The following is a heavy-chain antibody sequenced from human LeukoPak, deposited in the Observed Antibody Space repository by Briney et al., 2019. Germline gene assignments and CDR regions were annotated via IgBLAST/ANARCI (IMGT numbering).Heavy chain of an antibody. D-gene: IGHD1-26*01. CDR2: INHSGST. V-gene: IGHV4-34*01. Sequence: SETLSLTCAVYGGSFSGYYWSWIRQPPGKGLEWIGEINHSGSTNYNPSLKSRVTISVDTSKNQFSLKLSSVTAADTAVYYCARVKVGAGGFNYWGQGTLVTVSS. J-gene: IGHJ4*02. CDR3: ARVKVGAGGFNY. CDR1: GGSFSGYY.